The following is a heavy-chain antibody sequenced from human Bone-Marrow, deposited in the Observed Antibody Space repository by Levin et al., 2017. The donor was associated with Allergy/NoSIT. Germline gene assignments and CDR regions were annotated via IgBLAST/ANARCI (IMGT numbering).Heavy chain of an antibody. V-gene: IGHV3-11*01. J-gene: IGHJ6*02. CDR2: ISSSGSTI. CDR3: ARDSSGGTAYYDYDGMDV. D-gene: IGHD6-13*01. CDR1: GFTFSDYY. Sequence: PGGSLRLSCAASGFTFSDYYMSWIRQAPGKGLEWVSYISSSGSTIYYADSVKGRFTISRDNAKNSLYLQMNSLRAEDTAVYYCARDSSGGTAYYDYDGMDVWGQGTTVTVSS.